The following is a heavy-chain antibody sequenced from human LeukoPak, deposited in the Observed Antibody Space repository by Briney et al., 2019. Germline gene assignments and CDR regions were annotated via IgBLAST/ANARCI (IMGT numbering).Heavy chain of an antibody. CDR3: AKANSREVPAAILGY. D-gene: IGHD2-2*02. Sequence: GGSLRLSCAASGFTFSSYGMHWVRQAPGKGLEWVAFIRYDGSNKYYADSVKGRFTISRDNSKNTLYLQMSSLRAEDTAVYYCAKANSREVPAAILGYWGQGTLVTVSS. CDR2: IRYDGSNK. CDR1: GFTFSSYG. J-gene: IGHJ4*02. V-gene: IGHV3-30*02.